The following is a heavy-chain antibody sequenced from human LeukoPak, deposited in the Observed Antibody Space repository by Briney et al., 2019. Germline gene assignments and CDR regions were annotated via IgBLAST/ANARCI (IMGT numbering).Heavy chain of an antibody. CDR2: LNNGGDDT. Sequence: GGSLRLSCAASGITFSSSATTWVRQAPGKGLEWVSSLNNGGDDTYYADSAKGRFTISRDNSKNTLYLQMNSLRVEDTAVYYCAKGRARDGYSYWGHGILVTVSS. V-gene: IGHV3-23*01. J-gene: IGHJ4*01. D-gene: IGHD5-24*01. CDR3: AKGRARDGYSY. CDR1: GITFSSSA.